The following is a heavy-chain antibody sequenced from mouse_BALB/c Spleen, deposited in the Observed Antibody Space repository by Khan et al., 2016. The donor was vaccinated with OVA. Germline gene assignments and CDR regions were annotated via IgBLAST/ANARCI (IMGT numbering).Heavy chain of an antibody. V-gene: IGHV3-2*02. CDR2: ISSTGST. Sequence: EVKLLESGPGLVKPSQSLSLTCTVTGYSINSDYAWNWIRQFPGNKLEWMGYISSTGSTSYNPSLKSRISITRDTSKNQFFLQLKSVTTEDTATYYCARSLYYGYGYALDFWGRGTSVTVSS. D-gene: IGHD2-2*01. CDR3: ARSLYYGYGYALDF. J-gene: IGHJ4*01. CDR1: GYSINSDYA.